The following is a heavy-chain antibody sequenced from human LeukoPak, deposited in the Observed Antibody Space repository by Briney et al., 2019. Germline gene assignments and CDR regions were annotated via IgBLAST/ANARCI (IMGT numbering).Heavy chain of an antibody. CDR1: GGSISSYY. D-gene: IGHD3-16*02. CDR3: ARSVPYDYVWGSYRYTDTQFDY. J-gene: IGHJ4*02. CDR2: IYYSGST. V-gene: IGHV4-59*01. Sequence: SETLSLTCTVSGGSISSYYWSWIRQPPGKGLEWIGYIYYSGSTNYNPSLKSRVTISVETSKNQFSLKLSSVTAADTAVYYCARSVPYDYVWGSYRYTDTQFDYWGQGTLVTVSS.